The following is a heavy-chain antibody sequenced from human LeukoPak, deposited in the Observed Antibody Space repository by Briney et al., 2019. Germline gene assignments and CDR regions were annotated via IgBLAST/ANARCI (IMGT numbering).Heavy chain of an antibody. D-gene: IGHD6-19*01. V-gene: IGHV3-43*02. Sequence: PGRSLRLSCAASGFTFDDYAMHWVRQAPGKGLEWVSLISGDGGSTYYADSVKGRFTISRDNSKNSLYLQMNSLRTEDTALYYCAKDIGYSSGWYYYYGMDVWGQGTTVTVSS. CDR3: AKDIGYSSGWYYYYGMDV. CDR2: ISGDGGST. J-gene: IGHJ6*02. CDR1: GFTFDDYA.